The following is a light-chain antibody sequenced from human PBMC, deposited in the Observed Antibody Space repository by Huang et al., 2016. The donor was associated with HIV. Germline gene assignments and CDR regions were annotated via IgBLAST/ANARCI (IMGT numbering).Light chain of an antibody. CDR1: QSFSSS. CDR3: QQSDSTPYT. V-gene: IGKV1-39*01. Sequence: DIQMTQSPSSLSASVGDRVTISCRSSQSFSSSLNWYQQRPGKAPKLLIYAASSLQSGVPSRFIGSGSGTDFSLTINSLQPEDFATYYCQQSDSTPYTFGQGTKLEIK. J-gene: IGKJ2*01. CDR2: AAS.